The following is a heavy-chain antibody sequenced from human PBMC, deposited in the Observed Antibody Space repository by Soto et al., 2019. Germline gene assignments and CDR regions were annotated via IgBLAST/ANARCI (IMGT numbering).Heavy chain of an antibody. CDR1: GFTFDDYA. Sequence: GGSLRLSCAASGFTFDDYAMHWVRQAPGKGLEWVSGISWNSGSIGYADSVKGRFTISRDNAKNSLYLQMNSLRAEDTALYYCAKDIGDYGDYESAFDIWGQGTMVTVSS. CDR3: AKDIGDYGDYESAFDI. J-gene: IGHJ3*02. D-gene: IGHD4-17*01. CDR2: ISWNSGSI. V-gene: IGHV3-9*01.